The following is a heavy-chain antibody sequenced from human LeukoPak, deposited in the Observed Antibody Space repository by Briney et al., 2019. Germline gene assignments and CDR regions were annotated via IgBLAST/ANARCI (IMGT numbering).Heavy chain of an antibody. CDR3: ARAEGYGSAYDAFDI. D-gene: IGHD3-10*01. CDR2: IYSGGST. CDR1: GFTVSSNY. V-gene: IGHV3-53*01. J-gene: IGHJ3*02. Sequence: GGFLRLSCAASGFTVSSNYMSWVRQAPGKGLEWVSVIYSGGSTYYADSVKGRFTISRDNSKNTLYLQMNSLRAEDTAVYYCARAEGYGSAYDAFDIWGQGTMVTVSS.